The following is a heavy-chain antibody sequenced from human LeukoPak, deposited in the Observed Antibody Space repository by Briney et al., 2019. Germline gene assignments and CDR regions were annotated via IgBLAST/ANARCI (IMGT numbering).Heavy chain of an antibody. CDR1: GFTFSSYA. CDR2: ISGSGGST. CDR3: AKDRQRWLQFTRGAEDY. J-gene: IGHJ4*02. D-gene: IGHD5-24*01. Sequence: GGSLRLSCAASGFTFSSYAMSWVRQAPGKGLEWVSAISGSGGSTYYADSVKGRLTISRDNSKNTLYLQMNSLRAEDTAVYYCAKDRQRWLQFTRGAEDYWGQGTLVTVSS. V-gene: IGHV3-23*01.